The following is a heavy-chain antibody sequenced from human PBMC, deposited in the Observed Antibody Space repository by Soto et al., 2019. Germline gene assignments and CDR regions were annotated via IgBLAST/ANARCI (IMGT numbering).Heavy chain of an antibody. CDR3: ARGPYCSGGTCYRGMDV. J-gene: IGHJ6*02. D-gene: IGHD2-15*01. Sequence: PSETLSLTCAVYGGSFSGYYWSWIRQPPGKGLEWIGEINHSGSTNYNPSLKSRVTISVDTSKNQFSLNLSSVTAADTAVYYCARGPYCSGGTCYRGMDVWGQGTTVTVS. V-gene: IGHV4-34*01. CDR1: GGSFSGYY. CDR2: INHSGST.